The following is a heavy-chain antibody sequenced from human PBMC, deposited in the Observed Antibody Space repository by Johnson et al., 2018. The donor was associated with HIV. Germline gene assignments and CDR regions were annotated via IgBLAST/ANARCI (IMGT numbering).Heavy chain of an antibody. CDR2: ISSRGSTI. V-gene: IGHV3-11*04. Sequence: QLVESGGGLVQPGGSLRFSCAASGFTFSDYYMSWIRQAPGKGLEWVSYISSRGSTIYYADSVKGRFTISRDNSKNTLYLQMSSLRAEDTAVYYCARGGIIHDAFDIWGQGTMVTVSS. CDR1: GFTFSDYY. CDR3: ARGGIIHDAFDI. D-gene: IGHD1-1*01. J-gene: IGHJ3*02.